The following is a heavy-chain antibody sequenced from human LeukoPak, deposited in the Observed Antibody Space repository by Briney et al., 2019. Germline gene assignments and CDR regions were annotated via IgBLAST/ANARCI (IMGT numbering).Heavy chain of an antibody. D-gene: IGHD2/OR15-2a*01. CDR2: IYDSGST. V-gene: IGHV3-66*01. CDR3: ARGVQNPNWFDP. Sequence: PGGSLRLSCAASGFTVSSNYVTWVRQAPGKGLEWVSIIYDSGSTYYADSVKGRFSISGDNSENTLYLQMNSLRAEDTAVYYCARGVQNPNWFDPWGQGTLVTVSS. CDR1: GFTVSSNY. J-gene: IGHJ5*02.